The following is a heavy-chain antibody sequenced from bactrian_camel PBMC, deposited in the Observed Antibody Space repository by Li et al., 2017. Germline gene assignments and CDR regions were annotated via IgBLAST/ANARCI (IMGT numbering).Heavy chain of an antibody. J-gene: IGHJ4*01. CDR2: IRIDGST. CDR1: GFTIEGSD. Sequence: VQLVESGGGSVQAGGSMRLSCTASGFTIEGSDMAWYRSGQGNECELVAIIRIDGSTWYVDSVKGRFTISQDKAKNTGALQMNSLKYGDTGAYYCAFRSGGTHVRCRQWGYWGQGTQVTVS. D-gene: IGHD2*01. CDR3: AFRSGGTHVRCRQWGY. V-gene: IGHV3S55*01.